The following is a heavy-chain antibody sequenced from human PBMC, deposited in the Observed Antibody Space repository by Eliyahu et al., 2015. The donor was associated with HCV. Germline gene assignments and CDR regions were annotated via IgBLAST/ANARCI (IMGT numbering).Heavy chain of an antibody. Sequence: QLQLQESGPGLVKPSQTLSLTCTVSGXSIXSXGYYWSWXRQHPGKGLEWIGYIYYSGSTYYNPSLKSRVTISVDTSKNQFSLKLSSVTAADTAVYYCARGYYDILTGYYEGLLDYWGQGTLVTVSS. CDR3: ARGYYDILTGYYEGLLDY. V-gene: IGHV4-31*03. J-gene: IGHJ4*02. CDR2: IYYSGST. D-gene: IGHD3-9*01. CDR1: GXSIXSXGYY.